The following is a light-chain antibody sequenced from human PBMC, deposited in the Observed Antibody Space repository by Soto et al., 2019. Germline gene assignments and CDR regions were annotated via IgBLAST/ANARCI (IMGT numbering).Light chain of an antibody. V-gene: IGKV4-1*01. CDR1: QTLLYSANNKNY. CDR2: WAS. CDR3: QQYYNTPYT. J-gene: IGKJ2*01. Sequence: DIVMTQSPDSLTVSLGERANINCKSSQTLLYSANNKNYLLWYQLKPGQPPKLLISWASTRESGVPDRFSGSGSGTHFTLTISSLQAEDVAVYYCQQYYNTPYTFDQGTKLEI.